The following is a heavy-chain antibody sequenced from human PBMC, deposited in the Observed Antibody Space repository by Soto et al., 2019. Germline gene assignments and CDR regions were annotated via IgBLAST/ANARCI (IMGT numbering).Heavy chain of an antibody. J-gene: IGHJ3*02. CDR3: RGFTGALRDAFDI. CDR1: GFTFSSYA. V-gene: IGHV3-23*04. D-gene: IGHD1-26*01. CDR2: ISGSGGST. Sequence: EVQLVESGGGLVQPGGSLRLSCAASGFTFSSYAMSWVRQAPGKGLEWVSAISGSGGSTYYADSVKGRFTISRDNSKNTLYLQMNSLRAEDTAVYYCRGFTGALRDAFDIWGPGTMVTVSS.